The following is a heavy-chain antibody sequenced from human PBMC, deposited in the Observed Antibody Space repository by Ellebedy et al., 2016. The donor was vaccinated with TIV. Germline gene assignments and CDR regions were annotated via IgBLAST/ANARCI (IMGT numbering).Heavy chain of an antibody. V-gene: IGHV1-8*01. D-gene: IGHD6-19*01. CDR3: TRGKRARGWYVFDY. CDR2: MNPNSGNT. Sequence: AASVKVSCKASGYTFTSYDIKWVRQATGQGLEWMGWMNPNSGNTGYAQKFQGRVTMTRNTSISTAYMELSSLRSEDTAVYYCTRGKRARGWYVFDYWGQGTLVTVSS. J-gene: IGHJ4*02. CDR1: GYTFTSYD.